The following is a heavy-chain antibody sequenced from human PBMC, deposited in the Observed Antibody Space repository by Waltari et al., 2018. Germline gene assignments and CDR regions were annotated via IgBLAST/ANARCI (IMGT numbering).Heavy chain of an antibody. CDR3: ARGTTSSTSCFFDY. CDR1: GFTFSRNA. V-gene: IGHV3-23*01. J-gene: IGHJ4*02. Sequence: EVQLLESGGGLVQSGGSLSLSCAASGFTFSRNAITWVRQVPGKGLEWVAVISGSGLSTLYADSVNGRFTISRDNSKSTVSLHMDNLRGEDTALYYCARGTTSSTSCFFDYWGQGALVTVPS. D-gene: IGHD2-2*01. CDR2: ISGSGLST.